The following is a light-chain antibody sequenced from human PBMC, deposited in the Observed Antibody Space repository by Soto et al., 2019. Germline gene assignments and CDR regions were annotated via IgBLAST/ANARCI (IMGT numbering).Light chain of an antibody. Sequence: DIQMTQSPSPLSASVGDRVTITCRSSQSISSWLAWYQQKPGKAPKLLIYDASSLESGVPSRFSGSGSGTEFTRTISSLQPDEFATYYCQQYGSSPPRVTLGGGTKVDIK. CDR1: QSISSW. CDR2: DAS. J-gene: IGKJ4*01. V-gene: IGKV1-5*01. CDR3: QQYGSSPPRVT.